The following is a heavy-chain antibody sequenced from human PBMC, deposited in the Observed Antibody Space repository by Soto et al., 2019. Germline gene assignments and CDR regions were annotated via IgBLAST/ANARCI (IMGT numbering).Heavy chain of an antibody. D-gene: IGHD6-6*01. CDR1: GGSISSGGSF. J-gene: IGHJ4*02. CDR3: AGGRAARPLGY. V-gene: IGHV4-30-2*01. CDR2: IYHSRRT. Sequence: QLQLQESGSGLVKPSQTLSLTCAVSGGSISSGGSFWSWIRQPPGKGLEWLGYIYHSRRTYYNPSRVXLVTXSXDWSKPQCSLKLSSVSVADTAVYYCAGGRAARPLGYWGQGTLVTVSS.